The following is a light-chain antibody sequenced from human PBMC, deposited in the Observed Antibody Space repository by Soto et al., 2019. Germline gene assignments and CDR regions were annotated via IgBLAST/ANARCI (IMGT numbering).Light chain of an antibody. V-gene: IGLV2-14*01. J-gene: IGLJ2*01. Sequence: QSMLTQPASVSGSPGQSITISCTGTSSDVGGYNYVSWYQQHPGKAPKLMIYEVSNRPSGVSNRFSASKSGNTASLTISGLQAEDEADYYCSSYTSSSTVLFGGGTKLTVL. CDR3: SSYTSSSTVL. CDR1: SSDVGGYNY. CDR2: EVS.